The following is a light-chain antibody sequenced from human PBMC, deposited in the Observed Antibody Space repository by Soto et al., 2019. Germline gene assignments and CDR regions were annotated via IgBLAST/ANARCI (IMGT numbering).Light chain of an antibody. CDR2: AAS. Sequence: EIQRTQSPSSVSASVGDRVTITCGASQGISSWLAWYQQKPGKAPKLLIYAASSLQSGVPSRISGSGSGTEFSLTISSLQPDDFVTYYCQQANSFSSLTFGGGTKVDIK. CDR3: QQANSFSSLT. J-gene: IGKJ4*01. V-gene: IGKV1-12*02. CDR1: QGISSW.